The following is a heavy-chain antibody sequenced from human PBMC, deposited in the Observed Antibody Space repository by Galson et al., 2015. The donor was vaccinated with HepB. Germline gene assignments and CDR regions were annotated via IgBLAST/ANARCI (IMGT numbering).Heavy chain of an antibody. CDR3: ARDRGKDYYDSSGYPGKADY. Sequence: SVKVSCKASGYTFTSYGISWVRQAPGQGLEWMGWISAYNGNTNYAQKLQGRVTMTTDTSTSTAYMELRSLRSDDTAVYYCARDRGKDYYDSSGYPGKADYWGQGTLVTVSS. CDR2: ISAYNGNT. D-gene: IGHD3-22*01. CDR1: GYTFTSYG. V-gene: IGHV1-18*01. J-gene: IGHJ4*02.